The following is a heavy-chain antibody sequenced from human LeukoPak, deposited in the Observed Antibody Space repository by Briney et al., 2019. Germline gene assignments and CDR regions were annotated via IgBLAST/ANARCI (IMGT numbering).Heavy chain of an antibody. D-gene: IGHD3-3*01. CDR2: VSYDGSEK. J-gene: IGHJ4*02. V-gene: IGHV3-30*04. CDR1: EFTFDDYA. CDR3: TRTGYDFWSGYSHFDY. Sequence: GGSLRLSCAASEFTFDDYAMHWVRQAPGKGLEWVALVSYDGSEKYYADSVKGRFFISRDNSKNTLYLQMNTLRREDTAVYYCTRTGYDFWSGYSHFDYWGQGTLVTVSS.